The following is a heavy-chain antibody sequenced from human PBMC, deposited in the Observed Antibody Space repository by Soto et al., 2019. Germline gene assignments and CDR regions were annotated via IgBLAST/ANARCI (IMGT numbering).Heavy chain of an antibody. CDR2: IYYSGST. Sequence: SETLSLTCTVSGGSISSSSYYWGWIRQPPGKGLEWIGSIYYSGSTYYNPSLKSRVTISVDTSKNQFSLKLSSVTAADTAVYYCARHIGGIAAAGTMYYFDYWGQGTLVTVSS. CDR1: GGSISSSSYY. V-gene: IGHV4-39*01. CDR3: ARHIGGIAAAGTMYYFDY. D-gene: IGHD6-13*01. J-gene: IGHJ4*02.